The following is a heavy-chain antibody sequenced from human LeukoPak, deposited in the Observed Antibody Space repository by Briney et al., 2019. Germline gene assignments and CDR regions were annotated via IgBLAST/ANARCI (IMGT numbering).Heavy chain of an antibody. CDR2: ILYDETTK. D-gene: IGHD2-2*01. CDR1: GFTFSGYG. CDR3: ARVPDIVVVPAESPFDY. J-gene: IGHJ4*02. V-gene: IGHV3-30*02. Sequence: GGSLRLSCAASGFTFSGYGMHWVRQAPGKGLEWVAFILYDETTKYYADSVKGRFTISRDNSKNTLYLQMNSLRAEDTAVYYCARVPDIVVVPAESPFDYWGQGTLVTVSS.